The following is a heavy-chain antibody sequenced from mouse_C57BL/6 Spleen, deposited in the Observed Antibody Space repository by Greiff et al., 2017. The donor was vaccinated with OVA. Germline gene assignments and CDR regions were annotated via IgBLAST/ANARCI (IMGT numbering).Heavy chain of an antibody. D-gene: IGHD1-1*01. CDR2: ISDGGSYT. J-gene: IGHJ2*01. Sequence: EVKVVESGGGLVKPGGSLKLSCAASGFTFSSYAMSWVRQTPEKRLEWVATISDGGSYTYYPDNVKGRFTISRDNAKNNLYLQMSHLKSEDTAMYYCARDYYGLDYWGQGTTLTVSS. CDR3: ARDYYGLDY. CDR1: GFTFSSYA. V-gene: IGHV5-4*01.